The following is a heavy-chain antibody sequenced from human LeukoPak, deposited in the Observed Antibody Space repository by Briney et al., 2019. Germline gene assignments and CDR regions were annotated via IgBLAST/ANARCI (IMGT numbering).Heavy chain of an antibody. CDR1: GGSLSSSSYY. CDR3: ARVQGKGKYYDFWSGLYYDAFDI. CDR2: IYYSGST. Sequence: PSETLSLTCTVSGGSLSSSSYYWGWIRQPPGKGLEWIGSIYYSGSTYYNPSLKSRVTISVDTSKNQFSLKLSSVTAADTAVYYCARVQGKGKYYDFWSGLYYDAFDIWGQGTMVTVSS. J-gene: IGHJ3*02. D-gene: IGHD3-3*01. V-gene: IGHV4-39*07.